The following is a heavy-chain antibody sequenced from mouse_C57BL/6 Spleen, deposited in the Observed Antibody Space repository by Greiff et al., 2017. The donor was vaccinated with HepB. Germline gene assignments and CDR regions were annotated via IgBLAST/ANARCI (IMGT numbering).Heavy chain of an antibody. D-gene: IGHD2-14*01. CDR2: IYPGDGDT. J-gene: IGHJ1*03. CDR3: ARLEYDDGPDFDV. V-gene: IGHV1-80*01. Sequence: VQLQQSGAELVKPGASVKISCKASGYAFSSYWMNWVKQRPGKGLEWIGQIYPGDGDTNYNGKFKGKATLTADKSSSTAYMQLSSLTSEDSAVYFCARLEYDDGPDFDVWGTGTTVTVSS. CDR1: GYAFSSYW.